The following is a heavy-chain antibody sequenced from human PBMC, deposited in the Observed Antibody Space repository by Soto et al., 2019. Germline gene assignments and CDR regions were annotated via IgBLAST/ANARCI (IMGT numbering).Heavy chain of an antibody. J-gene: IGHJ4*02. Sequence: PSETLSLTCTVSGGSISSYYWSWIRQPPGKGLEWIGYIYYSGSTNYNPSLKSRVTISVDTSKNQFSLKLSSVTAADTAVYYCARWQINSSGYLGPFDYWGQGTLVTVPS. CDR2: IYYSGST. D-gene: IGHD3-22*01. V-gene: IGHV4-59*01. CDR1: GGSISSYY. CDR3: ARWQINSSGYLGPFDY.